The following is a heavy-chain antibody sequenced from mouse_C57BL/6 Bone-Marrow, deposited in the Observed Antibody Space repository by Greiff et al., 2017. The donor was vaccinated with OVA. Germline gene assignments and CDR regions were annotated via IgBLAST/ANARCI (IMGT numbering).Heavy chain of an antibody. CDR1: GFTFSDYY. CDR3: SRHEDYDWAWFAD. J-gene: IGHJ3*01. CDR2: CSNDGGST. Sequence: EVQGVESGGGLVQPGGSLKLSCAASGFTFSDYYMYWVRQPPEKRLEWVAYCSNDGGSTYYPATVKVRFTISRDYAKNTLCLQMSRLKSEDTAMYYCSRHEDYDWAWFADWGQGTLVTVSA. V-gene: IGHV5-12*01. D-gene: IGHD2-4*01.